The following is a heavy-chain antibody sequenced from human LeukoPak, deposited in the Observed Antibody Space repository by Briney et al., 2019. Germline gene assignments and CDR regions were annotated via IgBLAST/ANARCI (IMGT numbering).Heavy chain of an antibody. CDR2: ISDYNVNT. Sequence: ASVKVSCKASGYTFIKYGITWVRQAPGQGLEWMGWISDYNVNTNYAQKFQGRVTMTTDTSTSTANMELRSLRSDDTAVYYCARVAFDLNVFDIWGQGTMVTVSS. V-gene: IGHV1-18*01. J-gene: IGHJ3*02. CDR3: ARVAFDLNVFDI. CDR1: GYTFIKYG.